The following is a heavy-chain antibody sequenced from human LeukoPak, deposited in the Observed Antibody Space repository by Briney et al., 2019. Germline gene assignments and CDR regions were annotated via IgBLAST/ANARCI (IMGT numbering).Heavy chain of an antibody. CDR1: GGTFSSYA. D-gene: IGHD2-2*02. Sequence: ASVKVSCKASGGTFSSYAISWVRQAPGQGLEWMGGIIPIFGTANYAQKFQGRVTITADESTSTAYMELSSLRSEDTAVYYCARSPRYCSSTSCYSAFDIWGQGTMVTVSS. CDR2: IIPIFGTA. V-gene: IGHV1-69*13. CDR3: ARSPRYCSSTSCYSAFDI. J-gene: IGHJ3*02.